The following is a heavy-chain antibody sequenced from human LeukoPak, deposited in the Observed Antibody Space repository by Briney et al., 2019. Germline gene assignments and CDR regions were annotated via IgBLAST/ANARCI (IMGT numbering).Heavy chain of an antibody. J-gene: IGHJ5*02. D-gene: IGHD3-10*01. CDR3: ARVARVFWRITMVRGVTAPYNWFDP. CDR1: GYTFTGYY. Sequence: ASVKVSCKASGYTFTGYYMHWVRQAPGQGLEWMGWINPNSGGTNYAQKFQGRVTMTRDTSISTAYMELSRLRSDDTAVYYCARVARVFWRITMVRGVTAPYNWFDPWGQGTLVTVSS. V-gene: IGHV1-2*02. CDR2: INPNSGGT.